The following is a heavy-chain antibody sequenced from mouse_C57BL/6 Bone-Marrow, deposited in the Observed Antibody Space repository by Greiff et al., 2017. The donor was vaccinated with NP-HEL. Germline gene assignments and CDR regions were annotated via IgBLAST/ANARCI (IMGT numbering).Heavy chain of an antibody. D-gene: IGHD2-2*01. CDR3: AREGYPAGYFDV. CDR1: GYTFTSYW. J-gene: IGHJ1*03. Sequence: QVQLKQPGAELVMPGASVKLSCKASGYTFTSYWMHWVKQRPGQGLEWIGEIDPSDSYTNYNQKFKGKSTLTVDKSSSTAYMQLSSLTSEDSAVYYCAREGYPAGYFDVWGTGTTVTVSS. V-gene: IGHV1-69*01. CDR2: IDPSDSYT.